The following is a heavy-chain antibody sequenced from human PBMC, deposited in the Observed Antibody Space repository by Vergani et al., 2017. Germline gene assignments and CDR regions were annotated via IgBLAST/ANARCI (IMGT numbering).Heavy chain of an antibody. J-gene: IGHJ3*01. CDR3: VRDVRVSRT. Sequence: EVQLVTSGGGLVQPGGSLRLSCAASGFVFDEYALHWVRQSPGKGLEWVSSISGNKDDVHYADSVKGRFTISRDNAKNSLYLDMSSLRAEDTAVYYCVRDVRVSRTWGQGTLVAVSS. V-gene: IGHV3-9*01. CDR1: GFVFDEYA. CDR2: ISGNKDDV.